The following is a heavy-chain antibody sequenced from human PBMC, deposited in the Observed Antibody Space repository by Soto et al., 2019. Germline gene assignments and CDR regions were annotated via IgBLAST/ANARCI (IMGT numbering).Heavy chain of an antibody. V-gene: IGHV3-23*01. CDR2: ISGSGGST. Sequence: EVQLLESGGGLVQPGGSLRLSCAASGFTFSSYAMSWVRQAPGKGLEWVSAISGSGGSTYYADSVKGRFTISRDNSKNTLYLQMNSLRAEDTAVYYCFGQNYDFWSGYYTGWFDPWGQGTLVTVSS. CDR3: FGQNYDFWSGYYTGWFDP. D-gene: IGHD3-3*01. J-gene: IGHJ5*02. CDR1: GFTFSSYA.